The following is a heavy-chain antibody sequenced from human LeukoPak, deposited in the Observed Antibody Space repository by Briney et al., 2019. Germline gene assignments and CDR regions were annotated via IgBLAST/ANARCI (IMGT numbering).Heavy chain of an antibody. V-gene: IGHV4-34*01. CDR3: ATSGGGSYSNFDY. CDR1: GGSFSGYY. J-gene: IGHJ4*02. D-gene: IGHD1-26*01. CDR2: INHSGST. Sequence: SETLSLTCAVYGGSFSGYYWSWIRQPPGKGLEWIGEINHSGSTNYNPSLKSRVTISVDTSKNQFSLKLSSVTAADTAVYYCATSGGGSYSNFDYWGQGTLVTVSS.